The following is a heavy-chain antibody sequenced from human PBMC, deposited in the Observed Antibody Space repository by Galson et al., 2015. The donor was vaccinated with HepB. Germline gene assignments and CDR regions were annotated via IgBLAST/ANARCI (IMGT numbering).Heavy chain of an antibody. CDR3: ARDGVRGSSSWYPYYYYYGMDV. CDR2: ISSSSSTI. V-gene: IGHV3-48*04. D-gene: IGHD6-13*01. J-gene: IGHJ6*02. Sequence: SLRLSCAASGFTFSSYSMNWVRQAPGKGLEWVSYISSSSSTIYYADSVKGRFTISRDNAKNSLYLQMNSLRAEDTAVYYCARDGVRGSSSWYPYYYYYGMDVWGQGTTVTVSS. CDR1: GFTFSSYS.